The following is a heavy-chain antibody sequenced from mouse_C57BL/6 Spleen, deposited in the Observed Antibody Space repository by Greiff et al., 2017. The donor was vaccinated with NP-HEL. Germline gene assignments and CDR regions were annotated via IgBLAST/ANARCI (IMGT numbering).Heavy chain of an antibody. J-gene: IGHJ2*01. CDR1: GYAFSSSW. Sequence: QVQLQQSGPELVKPGASVKISCKASGYAFSSSWMNWVKQRPGKGLEWIGRIYPGDGDTNYNGKFKGKATLTADKSSSTAYMQLSSLTSEDSAVYFCARSDDYDGGYWGQGTTLTVSS. CDR3: ARSDDYDGGY. D-gene: IGHD2-4*01. V-gene: IGHV1-82*01. CDR2: IYPGDGDT.